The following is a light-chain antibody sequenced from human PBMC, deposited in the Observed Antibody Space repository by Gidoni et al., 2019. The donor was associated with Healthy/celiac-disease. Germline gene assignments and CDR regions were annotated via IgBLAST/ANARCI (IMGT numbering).Light chain of an antibody. V-gene: IGKV1-39*01. J-gene: IGKJ5*01. Sequence: DIQMTQSPSSLSASVGDRVTITCRASQSISSYLNWYQQKPGKAPKLLIYAASSLQSGVPSRFSGSGAGTDFTLTISSLQPEDFATYYCQQSYRTPITFXXXTRLEIK. CDR1: QSISSY. CDR3: QQSYRTPIT. CDR2: AAS.